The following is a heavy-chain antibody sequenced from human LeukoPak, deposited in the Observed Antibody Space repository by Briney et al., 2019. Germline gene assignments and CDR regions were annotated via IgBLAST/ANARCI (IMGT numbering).Heavy chain of an antibody. CDR3: AKGTWIQLWRDAFDI. V-gene: IGHV3-30*18. J-gene: IGHJ3*02. CDR2: ISYDGSNK. D-gene: IGHD5-18*01. CDR1: GFTFSSYG. Sequence: PGRSLRLSCAASGFTFSSYGMHWVRQAPGKGLEWVAVISYDGSNKYHADSVKGRFTISRDNSKNTLYLQMNSLRAEDTAVYYCAKGTWIQLWRDAFDIWGQGTMVTVSS.